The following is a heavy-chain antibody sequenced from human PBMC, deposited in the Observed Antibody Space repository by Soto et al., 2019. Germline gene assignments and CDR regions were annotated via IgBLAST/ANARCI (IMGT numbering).Heavy chain of an antibody. CDR1: GFTFSIYS. Sequence: EVQLVESGGGLVQPGGSLRLTCAASGFTFSIYSMNWVRQAPGKGLEWVSYIMPGRSHIFYADSVKGRFTISRDHATNTLYLQRNSLPAADTLVYSCAIEDVGATSVHVFHIWGQGTTVTVPS. D-gene: IGHD1-26*01. J-gene: IGHJ3*02. CDR3: AIEDVGATSVHVFHI. CDR2: IMPGRSHI. V-gene: IGHV3-48*01.